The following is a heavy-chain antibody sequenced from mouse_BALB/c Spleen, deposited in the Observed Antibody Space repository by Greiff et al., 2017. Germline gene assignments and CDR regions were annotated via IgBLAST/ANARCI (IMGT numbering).Heavy chain of an antibody. Sequence: EVKLEESGPDLVKPSQSLSLTCTVTGYSFTSGYSWYWIRQFPGNKLEWMGYIHYSGSTNYNPSLKSRISITRDTSKNQFFLQLNSVTTEDTATYYCAYYDYETGAFAYWGEGTLVTVSA. J-gene: IGHJ3*01. D-gene: IGHD2-4*01. V-gene: IGHV3-1*02. CDR1: GYSFTSGYS. CDR2: IHYSGST. CDR3: AYYDYETGAFAY.